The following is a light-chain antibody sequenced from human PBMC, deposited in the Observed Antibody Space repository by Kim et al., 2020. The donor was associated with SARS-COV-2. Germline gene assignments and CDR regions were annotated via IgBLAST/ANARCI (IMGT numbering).Light chain of an antibody. Sequence: PGQSITITSTGTSRYFASHNYVSWYQPSAGQAPILMIYFVLKRPSRVPIRFSGSTSGNTLSLTISELQAEVESYYYGTSYRNSGYVFGTGTKLTVL. V-gene: IGLV2-14*03. CDR3: TSYRNSGYV. CDR2: FVL. J-gene: IGLJ1*01. CDR1: SRYFASHNY.